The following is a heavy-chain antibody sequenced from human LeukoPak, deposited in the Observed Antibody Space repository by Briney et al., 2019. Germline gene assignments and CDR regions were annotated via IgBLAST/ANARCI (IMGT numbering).Heavy chain of an antibody. CDR3: ANSQTRLLPGNY. D-gene: IGHD2-21*01. J-gene: IGHJ4*02. CDR2: ISGSSGST. V-gene: IGHV3-23*01. Sequence: GSLRLSCAASGFTVSSYAMSWVRQAPGKGLEWVSAISGSSGSTYYADSVKGRFTISRDNSRHTLYLQMNSLRAEDTAVYYCANSQTRLLPGNYWGQGTLVTVSS. CDR1: GFTVSSYA.